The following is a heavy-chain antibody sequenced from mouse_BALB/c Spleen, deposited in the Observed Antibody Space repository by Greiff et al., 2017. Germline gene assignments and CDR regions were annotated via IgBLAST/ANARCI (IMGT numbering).Heavy chain of an antibody. V-gene: IGHV2-9*02. D-gene: IGHD1-2*01. CDR1: GFSLTSYG. CDR3: ARESLLRLSYAMDY. CDR2: IWAGGST. J-gene: IGHJ4*01. Sequence: VQLQESGPGLVAPSQSLSITCTVSGFSLTSYGVHWVRQPPGKGLEWLGVIWAGGSTNYNSALMSRLSISKDNSKSQVFLKMNSLQTDDTAMYYCARESLLRLSYAMDYWGQGTSVTVSS.